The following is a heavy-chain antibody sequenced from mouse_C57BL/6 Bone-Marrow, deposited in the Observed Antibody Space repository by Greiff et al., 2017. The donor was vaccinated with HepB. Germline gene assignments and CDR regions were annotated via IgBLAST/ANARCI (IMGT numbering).Heavy chain of an antibody. D-gene: IGHD1-1*01. J-gene: IGHJ1*03. CDR3: ARMSFITTVVPYWYFDV. CDR2: IWWDDDK. Sequence: QVTLKVSGPGILQPSQTLSLTCSFSGFSLSTFGMGVGWIRQPSGKGLEWLAHIWWDDDKYYNPALKSRLTISKDTSTNQVFLKIANVDTADTATYYCARMSFITTVVPYWYFDVWGTGTTVTVSS. V-gene: IGHV8-8*01. CDR1: GFSLSTFGMG.